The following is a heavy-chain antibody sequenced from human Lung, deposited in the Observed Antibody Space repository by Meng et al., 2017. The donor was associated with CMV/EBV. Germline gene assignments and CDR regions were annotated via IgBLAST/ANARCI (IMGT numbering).Heavy chain of an antibody. J-gene: IGHJ4*02. Sequence: ESXKISCAASGFTFRTSWMSWVRQAPGRGLEWVANIKHDGSEEYYVDSLTGRFTISRDNAKNSLYLQMNSLRAEDTALYYCARDPGFGALDFWGQGTLV. V-gene: IGHV3-7*01. CDR3: ARDPGFGALDF. D-gene: IGHD3-10*01. CDR2: IKHDGSEE. CDR1: GFTFRTSW.